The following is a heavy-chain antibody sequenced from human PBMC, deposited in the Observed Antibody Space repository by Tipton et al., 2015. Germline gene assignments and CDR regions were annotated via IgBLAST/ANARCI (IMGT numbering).Heavy chain of an antibody. CDR3: AREAGFCTDGVCAFDI. Sequence: SLRLSCAASGFTFSSSDIHWVRQATGKGLEWVSAIGTAGDKYYSVSVKGRFTISRENAKNSFYLQMNSLRAGDTAVYYCAREAGFCTDGVCAFDIWGQGTMVTVSS. V-gene: IGHV3-13*01. CDR1: GFTFSSSD. J-gene: IGHJ3*02. CDR2: IGTAGDK. D-gene: IGHD2-8*01.